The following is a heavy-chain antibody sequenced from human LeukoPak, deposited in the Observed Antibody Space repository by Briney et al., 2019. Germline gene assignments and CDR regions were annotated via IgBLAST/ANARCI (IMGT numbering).Heavy chain of an antibody. V-gene: IGHV3-66*01. CDR2: IYSGGST. CDR1: GFTVSSNY. CDR3: ARGRVGATYYFDY. D-gene: IGHD1-26*01. J-gene: IGHJ4*02. Sequence: GGSLRLSCAASGFTVSSNYMSWVRQAPGKGLEWVSLIYSGGSTYYADSVKGRFTISRDSSKNTLFLQVNSLSAEDTAVYYCARGRVGATYYFDYWGQGTLVTVSS.